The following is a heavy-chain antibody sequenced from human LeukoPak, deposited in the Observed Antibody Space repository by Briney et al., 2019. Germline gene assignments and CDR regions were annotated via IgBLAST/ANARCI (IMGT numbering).Heavy chain of an antibody. D-gene: IGHD6-19*01. CDR2: IRQDGSDT. J-gene: IGHJ4*02. CDR3: ARWGYSSGLYYFDY. CDR1: GFTFTRNW. V-gene: IGHV3-7*01. Sequence: GGSLRLSCVASGFTFTRNWMGWVRQAPGKGLEWVANIRQDGSDTYYVDSVKGRFTISSDNTKNSLYPQMNGLRAEDTAVYYCARWGYSSGLYYFDYWGQGTLVTVSS.